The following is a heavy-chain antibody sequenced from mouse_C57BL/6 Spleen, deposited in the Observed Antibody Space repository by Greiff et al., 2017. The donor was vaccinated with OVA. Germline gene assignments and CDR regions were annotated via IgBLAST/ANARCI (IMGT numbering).Heavy chain of an antibody. Sequence: VQLQQSGPELVKPGASVKMSCKASGYTFTDYNMHWVKQSHGKSLEWIGYINPNNGGTSYNQKFKGKATLTVNKSSSTAYMELRNLTSEDSAVYYCATGDYGNSYWYFDVWGTGTTVTVSS. CDR1: GYTFTDYN. D-gene: IGHD2-1*01. J-gene: IGHJ1*03. CDR3: ATGDYGNSYWYFDV. V-gene: IGHV1-22*01. CDR2: INPNNGGT.